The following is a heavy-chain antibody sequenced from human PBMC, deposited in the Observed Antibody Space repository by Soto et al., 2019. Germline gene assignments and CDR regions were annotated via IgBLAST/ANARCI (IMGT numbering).Heavy chain of an antibody. Sequence: GGSMRVSCAAAGFTFSSYARSWVRQAPGKGLEWVSAISGSGGSTYYADSVKGRFTISRDNSKNTLYLQMNSLRAEDTAVYYCARASEAAAGTETADYWGQGTLVTVSS. CDR3: ARASEAAAGTETADY. CDR1: GFTFSSYA. J-gene: IGHJ4*02. D-gene: IGHD6-13*01. CDR2: ISGSGGST. V-gene: IGHV3-23*01.